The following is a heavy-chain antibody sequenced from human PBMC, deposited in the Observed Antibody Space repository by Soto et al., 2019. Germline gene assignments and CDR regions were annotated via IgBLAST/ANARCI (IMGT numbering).Heavy chain of an antibody. CDR3: TVRGVIGVDYFDY. Sequence: EVQLVESGGGLVKPGGSLRLSCAASGFTFSNAWMSWVRQAPGKGLEWVGRIKSKTDGGTTDYAAPVKGRFTISRDDSKNTLYLQMNSLKTEDTAVYYCTVRGVIGVDYFDYWGQGTLVTVSS. CDR2: IKSKTDGGTT. D-gene: IGHD3-10*01. CDR1: GFTFSNAW. J-gene: IGHJ4*02. V-gene: IGHV3-15*01.